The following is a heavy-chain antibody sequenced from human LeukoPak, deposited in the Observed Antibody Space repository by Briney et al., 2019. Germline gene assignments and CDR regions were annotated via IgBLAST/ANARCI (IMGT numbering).Heavy chain of an antibody. CDR1: GFTFSSYG. J-gene: IGHJ4*02. CDR2: ISGSGGST. D-gene: IGHD1-26*01. Sequence: GGSLRLSCAASGFTFSSYGMSWVRQAPGKGLEWVSAISGSGGSTYYADSVKGRFTISRDNAKNSLYLQMNSLRVEDTAVYYCARDTGATGDYWGQGTLVTVSS. CDR3: ARDTGATGDY. V-gene: IGHV3-23*01.